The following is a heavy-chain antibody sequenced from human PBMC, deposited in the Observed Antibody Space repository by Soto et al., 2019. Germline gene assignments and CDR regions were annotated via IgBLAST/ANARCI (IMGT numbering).Heavy chain of an antibody. Sequence: PGGSLRLSCAASGFTVSSDYMNWVRQAPGKGLEWVSIIYSDGTIDCADSVKGRFTISRDNSKNTVYRQMNSLRVEDTGVYYCARGGGCSGFNYWGQGTLVTVSS. D-gene: IGHD2-15*01. V-gene: IGHV3-53*01. J-gene: IGHJ4*02. CDR3: ARGGGCSGFNY. CDR2: IYSDGTI. CDR1: GFTVSSDY.